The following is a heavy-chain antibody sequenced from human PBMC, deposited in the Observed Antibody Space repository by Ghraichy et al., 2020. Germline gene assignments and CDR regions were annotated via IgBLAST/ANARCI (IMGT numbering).Heavy chain of an antibody. Sequence: LSLTCVASGFSFSSFWMSWVRQAPGKGLEWVANIREDGTEKKYVDSVKGRFTISRDNAKKSLYLEMNSLRAEYKGVYFCAGSKELVVDRYFYYYYYMYVWVKVTTLTVSS. V-gene: IGHV3-7*01. D-gene: IGHD3-9*01. J-gene: IGHJ6*03. CDR3: AGSKELVVDRYFYYYYYMYV. CDR1: GFSFSSFW. CDR2: IREDGTEK.